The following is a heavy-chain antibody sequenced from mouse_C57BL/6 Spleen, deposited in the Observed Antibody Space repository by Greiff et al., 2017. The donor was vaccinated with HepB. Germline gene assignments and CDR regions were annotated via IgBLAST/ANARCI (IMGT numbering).Heavy chain of an antibody. V-gene: IGHV5-4*03. CDR3: ARGRALRVFDY. D-gene: IGHD1-2*01. J-gene: IGHJ2*01. CDR2: ISDGGSYT. Sequence: EVMLVESGGGLVKPGGSLKLSCAASGFTFSSYAMSWVRQTPEKRLEWVATISDGGSYTYYPDNAKGRFTISRDNAKNNLYLQMSHLKSEDTAMYYCARGRALRVFDYWGQGTTLTDSS. CDR1: GFTFSSYA.